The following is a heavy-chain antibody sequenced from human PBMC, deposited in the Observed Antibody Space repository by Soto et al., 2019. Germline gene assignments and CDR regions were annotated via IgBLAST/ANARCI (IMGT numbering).Heavy chain of an antibody. CDR1: GFTFSSYG. V-gene: IGHV3-30*18. J-gene: IGHJ5*02. CDR3: AKDMWRYQLLYWFDP. D-gene: IGHD2-2*01. CDR2: ISYDGSNK. Sequence: GGSLRLSCAASGFTFSSYGMHWVRQAPGKGLEWVAVISYDGSNKYYADSVKGRFTISRDNSKNTLYLQMNSLRAEDTAVYYCAKDMWRYQLLYWFDPWGQGTLVTVSS.